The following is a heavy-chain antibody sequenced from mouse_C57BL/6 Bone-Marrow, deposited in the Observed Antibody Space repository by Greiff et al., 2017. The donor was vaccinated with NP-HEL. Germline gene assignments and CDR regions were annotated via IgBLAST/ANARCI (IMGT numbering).Heavy chain of an antibody. CDR1: GISITTGNYR. Sequence: VQLQQSGPGLVKPSQTVFLTCTVTGISITTGNYRWSWIRQFPGNKLEWIGYIYYSGTITYNPSLTSRTTITRDTPKNQFFLEMNSLTAEDTATYYCAREFYDGYFFYWYFDVWGTGTTVTVSS. J-gene: IGHJ1*03. V-gene: IGHV3-5*01. D-gene: IGHD2-3*01. CDR2: IYYSGTI. CDR3: AREFYDGYFFYWYFDV.